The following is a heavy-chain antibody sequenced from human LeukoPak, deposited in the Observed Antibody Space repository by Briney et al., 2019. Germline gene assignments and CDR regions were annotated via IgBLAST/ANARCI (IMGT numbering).Heavy chain of an antibody. D-gene: IGHD6-13*01. CDR1: GFTFSSYE. Sequence: QPGGSLRLSCAASGFTFSSYEMNWVRQAPGKGLEWVSYISSSGSTIYYADSVKGRFTISRDNAKNSLYLQMNSLGAEDTAVYYCAREGEQLAFFDYWGQGTLVTVSS. J-gene: IGHJ4*02. CDR3: AREGEQLAFFDY. V-gene: IGHV3-48*03. CDR2: ISSSGSTI.